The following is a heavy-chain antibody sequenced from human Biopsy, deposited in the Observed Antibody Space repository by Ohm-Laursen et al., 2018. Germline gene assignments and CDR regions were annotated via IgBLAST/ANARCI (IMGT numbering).Heavy chain of an antibody. J-gene: IGHJ5*02. CDR1: GDSINASTTSY. V-gene: IGHV4-39*01. CDR3: ARHPTGFWFDP. CDR2: IYNSEAT. Sequence: GTLSLTCSVSGDSINASTTSYWAWLRQPPGKGLEWIGSIYNSEATFYNPSLKSRVAISVDTFTNQFSLKVSSVTAADTALYYCARHPTGFWFDPWGHGTLITVSS.